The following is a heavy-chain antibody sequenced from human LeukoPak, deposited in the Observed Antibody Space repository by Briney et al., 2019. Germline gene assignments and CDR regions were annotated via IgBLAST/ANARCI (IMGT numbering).Heavy chain of an antibody. V-gene: IGHV3-23*01. J-gene: IGHJ2*01. CDR3: AKSGTYWYFDV. Sequence: GGSLRLSCAASGFTFSSYAMSWVRQAPGKGLEWVSGISGSAVGTYYADSVKGRFTISRDNPKNVLFLQMNNLRVEDTAVYFCAKSGTYWYFDVWGRGTLVTVSS. CDR2: ISGSAVGT. D-gene: IGHD3-10*01. CDR1: GFTFSSYA.